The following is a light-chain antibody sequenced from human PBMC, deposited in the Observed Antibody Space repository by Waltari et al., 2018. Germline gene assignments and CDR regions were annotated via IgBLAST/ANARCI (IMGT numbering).Light chain of an antibody. J-gene: IGKJ1*01. Sequence: DIVMTQSPATLSVSPGERPTLSCRARQSVGTNLAWYQQRPGQAPRLLLYGASSRATGIPARFSGSGSGTDFTLTINSLQPEDFALYYCQQYHNWPPWAFGQGTKVEIK. CDR1: QSVGTN. V-gene: IGKV3-15*01. CDR2: GAS. CDR3: QQYHNWPPWA.